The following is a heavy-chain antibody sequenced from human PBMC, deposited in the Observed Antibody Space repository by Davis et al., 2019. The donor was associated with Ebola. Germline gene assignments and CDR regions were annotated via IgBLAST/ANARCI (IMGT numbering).Heavy chain of an antibody. Sequence: GESLKISCAASGFIFSSSWMSWVRQAPGKGLEWVANIKRDGSEKNYVDSVKGRFTISRDSAKNSLYLQMNSLRAEDTAVYYCVPEPDTPMVSGWGQGALVTVSS. V-gene: IGHV3-7*01. CDR3: VPEPDTPMVSG. CDR1: GFIFSSSW. CDR2: IKRDGSEK. D-gene: IGHD5-18*01. J-gene: IGHJ4*02.